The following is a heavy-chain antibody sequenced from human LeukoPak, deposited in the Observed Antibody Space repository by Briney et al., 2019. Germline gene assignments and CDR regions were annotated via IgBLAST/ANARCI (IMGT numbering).Heavy chain of an antibody. J-gene: IGHJ4*02. CDR1: GFTFSSYA. V-gene: IGHV3-23*01. Sequence: PGASLRLSCAASGFTFSSYAMSWVRQAPGKGLEWVSAISGSGGSTYYADSVKGRFTISRDNSKSTLYLQMNSLRAEDTAVYYCAKTMGVMTTVFYFDYWGQGTLVTVSS. CDR3: AKTMGVMTTVFYFDY. CDR2: ISGSGGST. D-gene: IGHD4-17*01.